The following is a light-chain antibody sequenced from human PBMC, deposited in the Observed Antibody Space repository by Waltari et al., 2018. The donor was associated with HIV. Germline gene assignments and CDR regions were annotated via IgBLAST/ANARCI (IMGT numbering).Light chain of an antibody. Sequence: QSALTQPASVSGSPGQSITISCTGTRSHVGGYNFVSWYQQHPGKAPKLMIYEVSNRPSGVSNRFSGSKSGNTASLTISGLQAEDEADYYCCSYTNSATLVFGGGTKLTVL. CDR3: CSYTNSATLV. CDR1: RSHVGGYNF. CDR2: EVS. J-gene: IGLJ3*02. V-gene: IGLV2-14*03.